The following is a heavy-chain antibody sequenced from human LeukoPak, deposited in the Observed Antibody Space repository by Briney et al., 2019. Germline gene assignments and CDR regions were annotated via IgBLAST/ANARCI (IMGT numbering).Heavy chain of an antibody. V-gene: IGHV4-39*01. CDR3: ARVKVWEVAAPLI. CDR2: VSYSGDT. Sequence: SETLSLICTVSGGSITTPSYYWGWIRQPPGKGLEWIGSVSYSGDTYSKPSLKSRLSISVDTSKNQVLLKLTSVTAADTAVYYCARVKVWEVAAPLIWGLGTRVTVSS. J-gene: IGHJ4*02. D-gene: IGHD1-26*01. CDR1: GGSITTPSYY.